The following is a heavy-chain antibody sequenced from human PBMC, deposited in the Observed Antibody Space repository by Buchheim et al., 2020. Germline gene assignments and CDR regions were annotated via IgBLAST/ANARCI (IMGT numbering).Heavy chain of an antibody. V-gene: IGHV3-30-3*01. D-gene: IGHD6-19*01. CDR2: ISYDGSNK. CDR3: ARDHSSAYLDY. Sequence: QVQLVESGGGVVQPGRSLRLSCAASGFTFSSYAMHWVRQAPGKGLEWVAVISYDGSNKYYADSVKGRFTISRDNSKNTLYLQMNSLRAEDTAVYYCARDHSSAYLDYWGQGTL. J-gene: IGHJ4*02. CDR1: GFTFSSYA.